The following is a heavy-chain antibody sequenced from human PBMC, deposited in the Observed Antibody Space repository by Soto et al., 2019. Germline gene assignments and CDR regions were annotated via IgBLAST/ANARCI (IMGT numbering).Heavy chain of an antibody. D-gene: IGHD2-15*01. J-gene: IGHJ6*02. CDR2: IHYRGRT. CDR1: GGSITGAYY. CDR3: ARVRDSFGLDV. V-gene: IGHV4-31*03. Sequence: QVQLQESGPGLVKSSETLSLTCTVSGGSITGAYYWNWIRQHPGKGLEWIGSIHYRGRTYYNPSLQSRITISLDRSNNQFSLNLSSVTAADTAVYYCARVRDSFGLDVWGQGTTVTVSS.